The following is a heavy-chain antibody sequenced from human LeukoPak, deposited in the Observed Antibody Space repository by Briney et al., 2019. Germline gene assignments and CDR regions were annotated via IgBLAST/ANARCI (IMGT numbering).Heavy chain of an antibody. CDR2: ISYGGSAI. J-gene: IGHJ4*02. CDR3: ARDLGNSGYGCDY. Sequence: GSLRLSCAASGFTFSSYAMHWVRQAPGKGLEWVAYISYGGSAIYYADSVKGRFTISRDDDKNSLYLHMNSLRAEDTAVYYCARDLGNSGYGCDYWGQGTLVTVSS. D-gene: IGHD5-12*01. CDR1: GFTFSSYA. V-gene: IGHV3-48*01.